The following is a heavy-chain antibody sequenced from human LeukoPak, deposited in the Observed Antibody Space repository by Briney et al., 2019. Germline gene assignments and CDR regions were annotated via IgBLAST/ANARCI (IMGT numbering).Heavy chain of an antibody. CDR3: ASSRAPYSSSSDFDY. V-gene: IGHV4-30-2*01. D-gene: IGHD6-6*01. J-gene: IGHJ4*02. CDR1: GGSISSGGYY. Sequence: PSQTLSLTCTVSGGSISSGGYYWSWIRQPPGKGLEWIGYIYHSGSTYYNPSLKSRVTTSVDRSKNQFSLKLSSVTAADTAVYYCASSRAPYSSSSDFDYWGQGTLVTVSS. CDR2: IYHSGST.